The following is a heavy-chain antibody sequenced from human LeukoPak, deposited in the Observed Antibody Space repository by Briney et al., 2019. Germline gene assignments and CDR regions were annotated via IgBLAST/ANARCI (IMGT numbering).Heavy chain of an antibody. J-gene: IGHJ4*02. CDR3: ARRGRDGYNTYYFDY. CDR1: GYSFTTYW. V-gene: IGHV5-51*01. CDR2: IYPGDSDI. Sequence: GESLKISCKGSGYSFTTYWIGWVRQMPGKGLEWMGIIYPGDSDIRYSPSFRGQVTFSADKSISTAYLQWSSLKASDTAMYYCARRGRDGYNTYYFDYWGQGTLVTVSS. D-gene: IGHD5-24*01.